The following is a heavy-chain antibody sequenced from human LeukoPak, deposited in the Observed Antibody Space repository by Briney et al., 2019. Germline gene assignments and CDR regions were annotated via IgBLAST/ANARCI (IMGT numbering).Heavy chain of an antibody. CDR2: ISAYNGNT. J-gene: IGHJ3*02. CDR1: GYTFTSYA. CDR3: ARGGSVVAAKDDAFDI. D-gene: IGHD2-15*01. Sequence: EASVKVSCKASGYTFTSYAFSWVRQAPGQGLEWMGWISAYNGNTNYAQKFQGRVTMTTDTSTSTAYMELRSLRSDYTAVYYCARGGSVVAAKDDAFDIWGQGTMVTVSS. V-gene: IGHV1-18*01.